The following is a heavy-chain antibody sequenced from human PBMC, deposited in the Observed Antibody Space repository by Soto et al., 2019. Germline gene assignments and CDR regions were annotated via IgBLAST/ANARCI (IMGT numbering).Heavy chain of an antibody. J-gene: IGHJ5*02. CDR3: ARMATFGSLNWFDP. CDR2: MNPGSGDT. D-gene: IGHD3-16*01. CDR1: GHIFTTYA. Sequence: GASVKVSCKAPGHIFTTYALHWVRQAPGHRLGWMGWMNPGSGDTGYAQKFQGRVTMTRDISIATAYMELSSLRSDDTAIYYCARMATFGSLNWFDPWGQGTLVTVSS. V-gene: IGHV1-8*01.